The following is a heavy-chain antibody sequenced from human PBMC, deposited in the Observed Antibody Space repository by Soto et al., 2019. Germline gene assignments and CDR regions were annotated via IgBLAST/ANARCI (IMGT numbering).Heavy chain of an antibody. J-gene: IGHJ6*02. CDR1: GGTFSSYA. CDR3: ARDEDYDILTGYPFLSLHYYYGMDV. Sequence: QVQLVQSGAEVKKPGSSVKVSCKASGGTFSSYAISWVRQAPGQGLEWMGGIIPIFGTANYAQKFQGRVTITADESTSTAYMELSSLRSEDTAVYYCARDEDYDILTGYPFLSLHYYYGMDVWGQGTTVTVSS. V-gene: IGHV1-69*01. CDR2: IIPIFGTA. D-gene: IGHD3-9*01.